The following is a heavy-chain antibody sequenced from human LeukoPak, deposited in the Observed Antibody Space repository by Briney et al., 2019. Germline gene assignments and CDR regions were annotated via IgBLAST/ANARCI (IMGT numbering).Heavy chain of an antibody. V-gene: IGHV1-69*06. CDR3: ARDRPQYYYDSSGYFRCDI. CDR2: IIPIFGTA. D-gene: IGHD3-22*01. Sequence: GASVKVSCKASGGTFSSYAISWVRQAPGQGLEWMGGIIPIFGTANYAQKFQGRVTITADKSTSTAYMELSSLRSEDTAVYYCARDRPQYYYDSSGYFRCDIWGQETMVTVSS. CDR1: GGTFSSYA. J-gene: IGHJ3*02.